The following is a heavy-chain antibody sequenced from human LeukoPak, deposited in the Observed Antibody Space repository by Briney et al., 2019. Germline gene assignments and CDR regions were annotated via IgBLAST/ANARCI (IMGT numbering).Heavy chain of an antibody. V-gene: IGHV1-2*02. Sequence: EASVKVSCKASGYTFTGYYIHYVRQAPGQGLEYMGWINPNSGDTIYAQKFQGRVTMTRDTSISTAYMELSRLRSDDTAVYYCARPRRDSCNCFEYWGQGTLVTVSS. CDR1: GYTFTGYY. CDR3: ARPRRDSCNCFEY. J-gene: IGHJ4*02. CDR2: INPNSGDT. D-gene: IGHD5-24*01.